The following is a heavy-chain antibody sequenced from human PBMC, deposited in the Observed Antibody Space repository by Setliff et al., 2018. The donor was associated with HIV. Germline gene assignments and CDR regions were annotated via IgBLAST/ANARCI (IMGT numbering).Heavy chain of an antibody. Sequence: LSLSCAASGFTFYIYEMNWVRQAPGKGLEWVSYISGSYTTYYADSVKGRFTVSRDNAQGSVSLQMNSLRPEDSAVYYCARLPNPKERSYWRLPFDIWGQGATVTVSS. CDR1: GFTFYIYE. V-gene: IGHV3-48*03. CDR2: ISGSYTT. D-gene: IGHD1-26*01. CDR3: ARLPNPKERSYWRLPFDI. J-gene: IGHJ3*02.